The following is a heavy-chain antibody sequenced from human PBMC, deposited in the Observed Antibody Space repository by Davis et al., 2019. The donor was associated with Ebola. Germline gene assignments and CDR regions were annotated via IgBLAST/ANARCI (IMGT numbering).Heavy chain of an antibody. V-gene: IGHV3-21*01. D-gene: IGHD2-2*02. J-gene: IGHJ6*03. Sequence: GESLKISCAASGFTFSSYSMNWVRQAPGKGLEWVSSISSSSSYIYYADSVKGRFTISRDNAKNSLYLQMNSLRAEDTAVYYCARDSEDIVVVPAAIMEGNYYYYYMDVWGKGTTVTVSS. CDR2: ISSSSSYI. CDR1: GFTFSSYS. CDR3: ARDSEDIVVVPAAIMEGNYYYYYMDV.